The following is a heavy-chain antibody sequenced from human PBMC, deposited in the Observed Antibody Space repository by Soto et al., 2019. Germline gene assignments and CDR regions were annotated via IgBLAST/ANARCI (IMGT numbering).Heavy chain of an antibody. CDR2: IYYSGST. D-gene: IGHD3-10*01. V-gene: IGHV4-59*01. J-gene: IGHJ4*02. CDR1: GGSISSYY. Sequence: SETLSLTCTVSGGSISSYYWSWIRQPRGKGLEWIGYIYYSGSTNYNPSLKSRVTISVDTSKNQFSLKLSSVTAADTAVYYCARDIWPLDYYGSGVLGYWGQGTLVTVSS. CDR3: ARDIWPLDYYGSGVLGY.